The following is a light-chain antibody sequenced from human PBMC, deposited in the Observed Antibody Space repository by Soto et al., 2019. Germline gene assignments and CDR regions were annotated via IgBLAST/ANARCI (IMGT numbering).Light chain of an antibody. V-gene: IGLV2-8*01. CDR1: SSDVGGYNY. J-gene: IGLJ1*01. Sequence: QSVLTQPPSASGAAGQSVTISCTGTSSDVGGYNYVSWYQQYPGKAPKLMIYEVSKRPSGVPDRFSGSKSGNTASLTVSGLQAEDEADYYCCSSVGSNYVFGTGTKVTVL. CDR2: EVS. CDR3: CSSVGSNYV.